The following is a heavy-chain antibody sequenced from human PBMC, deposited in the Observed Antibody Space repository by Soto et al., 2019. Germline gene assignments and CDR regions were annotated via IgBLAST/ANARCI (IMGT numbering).Heavy chain of an antibody. CDR2: ISGSGTNT. Sequence: PGGSLRLSCEVSGFTFSTYAMSWVRQAPGQGLEWVSAISGSGTNTYYVDSVKGRFTISRDNSKNTLYLQMNSLRAEDTAVYYCAKGPNYDFWSGYSNRFDPWGQGALVTVSS. CDR3: AKGPNYDFWSGYSNRFDP. D-gene: IGHD3-3*01. J-gene: IGHJ5*02. V-gene: IGHV3-23*01. CDR1: GFTFSTYA.